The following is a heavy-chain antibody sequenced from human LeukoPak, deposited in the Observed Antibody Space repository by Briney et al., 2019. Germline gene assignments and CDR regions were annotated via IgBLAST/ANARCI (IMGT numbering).Heavy chain of an antibody. D-gene: IGHD3-16*01. J-gene: IGHJ4*02. CDR2: ISGDGTRT. V-gene: IGHV3-23*01. CDR3: AKWPEGAMDYFDY. Sequence: GGSLRLSCAASGFTFSYYSMNWVRQAPVKGLEWVSAISGDGTRTYYADSVKGRFTISRDNSKNTLYLEMSSLRVEDTAIYYCAKWPEGAMDYFDYWGQGTLVTVSS. CDR1: GFTFSYYS.